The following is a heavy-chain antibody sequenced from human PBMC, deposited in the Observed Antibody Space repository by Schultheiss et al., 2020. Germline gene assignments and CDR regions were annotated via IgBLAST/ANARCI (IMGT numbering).Heavy chain of an antibody. CDR3: ARLTVTGEVGY. V-gene: IGHV4-38-2*01. Sequence: GSLRLSCAVSGYSISSGYYWGWIRQPPAKGLEWIGTIYHSGSTYYNPSLTSRLTILVDTSKNQFSLKLSSVTAADTAVYYCARLTVTGEVGYWGQGTLVTV. J-gene: IGHJ4*02. D-gene: IGHD7-27*01. CDR1: GYSISSGYY. CDR2: IYHSGST.